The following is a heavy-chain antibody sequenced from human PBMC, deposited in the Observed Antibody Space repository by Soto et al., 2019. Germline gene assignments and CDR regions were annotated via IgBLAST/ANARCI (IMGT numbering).Heavy chain of an antibody. CDR2: MNPNSGNT. CDR3: ARVGSSDYYYYYGMDV. D-gene: IGHD6-6*01. J-gene: IGHJ6*02. CDR1: GYTFTSYD. V-gene: IGHV1-8*01. Sequence: QVQLVQSGAEVKKPGASVKVSCKASGYTFTSYDINWVRQATGQGLEWMGWMNPNSGNTGYAQKFQGRVTMTRNISISTAYMELSSLRSEDTAVYYCARVGSSDYYYYYGMDVWGQGTTVTVSS.